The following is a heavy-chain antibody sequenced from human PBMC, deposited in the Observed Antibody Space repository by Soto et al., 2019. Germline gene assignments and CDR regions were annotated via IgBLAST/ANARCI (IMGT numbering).Heavy chain of an antibody. V-gene: IGHV4-34*01. Sequence: SETLSLTCAVYGGSFSGYYWSWIRQPPGKGLEWIGEINHSGSTNYNPSLKSRVTISVDTSKNQFSLKLSSVTAADTAVYYCARGRRSQLTHYYYYGMDVWGQGTTVTVSS. CDR1: GGSFSGYY. CDR3: ARGRRSQLTHYYYYGMDV. D-gene: IGHD2-2*01. CDR2: INHSGST. J-gene: IGHJ6*02.